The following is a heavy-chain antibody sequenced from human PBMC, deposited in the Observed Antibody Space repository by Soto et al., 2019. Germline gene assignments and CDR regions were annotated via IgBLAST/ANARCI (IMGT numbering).Heavy chain of an antibody. D-gene: IGHD2-2*01. CDR3: ARSEYQQLDYYGMDV. CDR1: GGTFSSYA. J-gene: IGHJ6*02. CDR2: IMPIFGTA. V-gene: IGHV1-69*13. Sequence: SVKVSFKASGGTFSSYAIRWVRQAPGQGLEWMGGIMPIFGTANYAQKFQGRVTITADESTSTPYMELSSLRSEDTAVYYCARSEYQQLDYYGMDVWGQGTTVTVSS.